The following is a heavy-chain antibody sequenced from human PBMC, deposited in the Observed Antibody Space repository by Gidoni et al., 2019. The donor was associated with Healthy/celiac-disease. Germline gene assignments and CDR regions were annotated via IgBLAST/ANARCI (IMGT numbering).Heavy chain of an antibody. D-gene: IGHD1-26*01. V-gene: IGHV3-23*01. Sequence: EVQLLESGGGLVQPGGSLRLSCAASGFTFSSYAMSWVRQAPGKGLEWVSAISGSGGSTYYADPVKGRFNISRDNSKNTLYLQMNSLRAEDKAVNYCAKGNGVDGAMFYWGQGTLVTVSS. CDR2: ISGSGGST. CDR3: AKGNGVDGAMFY. CDR1: GFTFSSYA. J-gene: IGHJ4*02.